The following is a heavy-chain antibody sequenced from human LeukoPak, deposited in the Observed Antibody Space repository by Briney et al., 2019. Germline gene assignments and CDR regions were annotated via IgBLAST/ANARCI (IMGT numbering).Heavy chain of an antibody. D-gene: IGHD6-6*01. V-gene: IGHV3-11*01. CDR1: GFTFSDYY. CDR3: ARDREVIAALPEGYFDY. Sequence: GGSLRLSCAASGFTFSDYYMSWIRQAPGKGLEWVSYISSSGSTIYYADSVKGRFTISRDNAKNSLYLQMNSLRAEDTAVYYCARDREVIAALPEGYFDYWGQGTLVTVSS. J-gene: IGHJ4*02. CDR2: ISSSGSTI.